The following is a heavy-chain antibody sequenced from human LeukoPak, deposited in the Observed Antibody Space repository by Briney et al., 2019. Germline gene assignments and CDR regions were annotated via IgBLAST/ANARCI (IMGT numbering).Heavy chain of an antibody. Sequence: GGSLRLSCAASGFTFSNYAMHWVCQAPGKGLEWVALIWDDGSNKYYADSVKGRFTVSRDNSKNTLSLQMSSLRAEDTAVYYCARGLDGNHWSFDYCGQGTLVTVSS. CDR1: GFTFSNYA. CDR2: IWDDGSNK. D-gene: IGHD1-14*01. CDR3: ARGLDGNHWSFDY. V-gene: IGHV3-33*01. J-gene: IGHJ4*02.